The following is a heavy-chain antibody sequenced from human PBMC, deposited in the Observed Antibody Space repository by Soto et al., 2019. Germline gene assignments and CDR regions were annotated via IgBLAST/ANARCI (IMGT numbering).Heavy chain of an antibody. V-gene: IGHV4-4*02. CDR2: IYHSGST. Sequence: PSETLSVTGAVSGGSISRSYWWGWVRQPPGKGLGWIGEIYHSGSTNYNTSLKSRVTISVDKSKNQFSLKVTSVTAADTAVYYCARVSGSYYYGMDVWGQGTTVTVS. J-gene: IGHJ6*02. CDR1: GGSISRSYW. CDR3: ARVSGSYYYGMDV.